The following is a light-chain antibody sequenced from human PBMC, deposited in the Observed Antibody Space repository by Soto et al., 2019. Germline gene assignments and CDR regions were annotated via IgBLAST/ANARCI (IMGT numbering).Light chain of an antibody. CDR2: WAS. V-gene: IGKV4-1*01. J-gene: IGKJ1*01. CDR1: QSILDRSKNKYY. CDR3: QQYFTSPWT. Sequence: DIVMTQSPDSLAVSLGERATFNCKSSQSILDRSKNKYYLAWYQQKSGPPPKLLIYWASLRDSVVPDRFTGSGSGTDFTLTISSLQAEDVAVYYCQQYFTSPWTFGQGTMVEI.